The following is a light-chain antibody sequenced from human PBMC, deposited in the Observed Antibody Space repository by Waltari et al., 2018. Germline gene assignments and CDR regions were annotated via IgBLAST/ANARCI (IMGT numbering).Light chain of an antibody. Sequence: DIVMTQSPDSLAVSLGERATINCKSRQTLFYSSNKKNYLAWYQLKPGQPPKLLIFWASTRESGVPDRFSGSGSATDFTLTIDTLQAEDVAVYYCQQYYTTPTFGQGTKVEIK. CDR1: QTLFYSSNKKNY. CDR2: WAS. V-gene: IGKV4-1*01. CDR3: QQYYTTPT. J-gene: IGKJ1*01.